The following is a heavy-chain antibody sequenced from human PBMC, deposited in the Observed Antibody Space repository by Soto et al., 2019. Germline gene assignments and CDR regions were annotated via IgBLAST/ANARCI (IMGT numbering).Heavy chain of an antibody. J-gene: IGHJ4*02. D-gene: IGHD1-1*01. CDR1: GFTFSAYD. CDR3: ARLSTIWTYFDY. V-gene: IGHV3-13*01. CDR2: IGRAGDT. Sequence: EVQLAESGGKLIQPGGSLRLSCEASGFTFSAYDMHWVRQSPGKGLEWVSGIGRAGDTYYADSVRGRFTTSRDNAKKSLYLQMNSLRAGDTAVYYCARLSTIWTYFDYWGQGSLVTVSS.